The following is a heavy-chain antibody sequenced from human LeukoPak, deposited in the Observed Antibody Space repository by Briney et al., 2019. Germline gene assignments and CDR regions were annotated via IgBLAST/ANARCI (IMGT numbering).Heavy chain of an antibody. CDR1: GYTFTGYY. CDR2: INPNSGGT. J-gene: IGHJ4*02. V-gene: IGHV1-2*02. CDR3: ARDIGSTLLFDY. Sequence: ASVKVSCKASGYTFTGYYMHWVRQAPGQGLEWMGWINPNSGGTNYAQKFQGRVTMTRDTSISTAYMEPSRLRSDDTAVYYCARDIGSTLLFDYWGQGTLVTVSS. D-gene: IGHD1-26*01.